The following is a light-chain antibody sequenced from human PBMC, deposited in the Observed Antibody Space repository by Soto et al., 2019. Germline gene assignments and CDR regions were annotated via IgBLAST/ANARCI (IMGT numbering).Light chain of an antibody. V-gene: IGKV3-15*01. J-gene: IGKJ1*01. CDR2: GAS. Sequence: EIVMTQAPATLSVSPGERATLSCRASQSVSCNSAWFQQKPGQAPRLLIYGASTRATGIPAMFSGSGSGTVFTLPISSQQSPDFAFFYCQQYKNWPTFGQGTKVDIK. CDR1: QSVSCN. CDR3: QQYKNWPT.